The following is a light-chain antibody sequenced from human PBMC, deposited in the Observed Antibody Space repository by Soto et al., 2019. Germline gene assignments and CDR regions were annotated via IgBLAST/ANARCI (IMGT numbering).Light chain of an antibody. J-gene: IGLJ3*02. CDR2: EVT. V-gene: IGLV2-23*02. Sequence: QSVLTQPASVSGSPGQSITISCTGTSSDVGGYNLVSWYRQHPGRAPKLMIYEVTKRPSGVSNRFSGSKSGNTAALTISGLQAEDEGDYYCCSYAGNSAWVFGGGTKGTVL. CDR3: CSYAGNSAWV. CDR1: SSDVGGYNL.